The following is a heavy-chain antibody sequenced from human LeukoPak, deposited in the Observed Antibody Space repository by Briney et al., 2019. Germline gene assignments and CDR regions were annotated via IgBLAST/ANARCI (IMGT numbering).Heavy chain of an antibody. CDR2: ISGSGGST. Sequence: GGSLRLSCAASGFTFRSYGMSWVRQAPGKGLEWVSAISGSGGSTYYADSGKGRFTISRDNYKNTLYLQMNSLRAEDTAVYYCAKVRQVEMATIFDYWGQGTLVTVSS. V-gene: IGHV3-23*01. CDR3: AKVRQVEMATIFDY. D-gene: IGHD5-24*01. CDR1: GFTFRSYG. J-gene: IGHJ4*02.